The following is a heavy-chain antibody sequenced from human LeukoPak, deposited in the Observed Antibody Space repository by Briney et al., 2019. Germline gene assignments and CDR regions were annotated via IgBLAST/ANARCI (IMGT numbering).Heavy chain of an antibody. V-gene: IGHV3-23*01. D-gene: IGHD3-22*01. CDR3: AKDPGAPITMVVVVIQGAFDI. Sequence: GGSLRLSCAASGFTFSSYATSWVRQAPGKGLEWVSAISGSGGSTYYADSVKGRFTISRDNSKNTLYLQMNSLRAEDTAVYYCAKDPGAPITMVVVVIQGAFDIWGQGTMVTVSS. J-gene: IGHJ3*02. CDR1: GFTFSSYA. CDR2: ISGSGGST.